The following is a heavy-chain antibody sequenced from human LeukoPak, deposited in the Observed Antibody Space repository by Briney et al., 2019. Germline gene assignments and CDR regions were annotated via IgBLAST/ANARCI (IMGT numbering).Heavy chain of an antibody. CDR1: GFTFVGNA. CDR2: VSGSDGSS. CDR3: AKGGLGGYNAVFDH. V-gene: IGHV3-23*01. J-gene: IGHJ4*02. Sequence: GGSLRLSCATSGFTFVGNAMNWVRQAPGKGLEWVSGVSGSDGSSHYADSVKGRFTISVDNSKNTLHLQMNSLRAEDTAVYYCAKGGLGGYNAVFDHWGQGTLVTVSS. D-gene: IGHD5-24*01.